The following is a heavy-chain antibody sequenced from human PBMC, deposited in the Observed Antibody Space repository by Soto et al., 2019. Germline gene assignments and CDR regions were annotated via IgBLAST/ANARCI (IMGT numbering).Heavy chain of an antibody. Sequence: SETLSLTCPVSGGSVDSGCYYWNWIRQYPGKGLEWLGCINHSGSTNYNPSLKSRVTISVDTSKNQFSLKLTSVTAADTAVYYCARDKITGLFDYWGQGTLVTVSS. D-gene: IGHD2-8*02. CDR3: ARDKITGLFDY. V-gene: IGHV4-30-2*06. J-gene: IGHJ4*02. CDR2: INHSGST. CDR1: GGSVDSGCYY.